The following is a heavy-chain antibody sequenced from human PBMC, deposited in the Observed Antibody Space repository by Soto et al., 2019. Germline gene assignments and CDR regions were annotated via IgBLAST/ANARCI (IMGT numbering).Heavy chain of an antibody. J-gene: IGHJ4*02. CDR1: GFTFNGYE. CDR2: ISSSGSTI. D-gene: IGHD3-22*01. CDR3: ARSHYYDSSGYYKTPFDY. V-gene: IGHV3-48*03. Sequence: GGSLRLSCAASGFTFNGYEMNWVRQAPGKGLEWVSYISSSGSTIYYADSVKGRFTISRDNAKNSLYLQMNSLRAEDTAVYYCARSHYYDSSGYYKTPFDYWGQGTLVTVSS.